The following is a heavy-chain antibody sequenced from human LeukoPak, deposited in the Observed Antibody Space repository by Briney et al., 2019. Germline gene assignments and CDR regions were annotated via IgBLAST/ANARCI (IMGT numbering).Heavy chain of an antibody. CDR1: GFTFSSYG. J-gene: IGHJ6*02. D-gene: IGHD2-2*01. CDR3: AKDQARSWPAAISYYYYGMDV. Sequence: GGSLRLSCAASGFTFSSYGMHWVRQAPGKGLEWVAVISYDGSNKYYADSVKGRFTIPRGNSKNTLYLQMNSLRAEDTAVYYCAKDQARSWPAAISYYYYGMDVWGQGTTVTVSS. CDR2: ISYDGSNK. V-gene: IGHV3-30*18.